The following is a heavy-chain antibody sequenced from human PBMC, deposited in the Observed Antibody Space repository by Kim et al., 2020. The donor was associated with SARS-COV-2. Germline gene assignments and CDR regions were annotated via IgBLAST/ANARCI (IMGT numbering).Heavy chain of an antibody. D-gene: IGHD3-3*01. CDR1: GGSFSGYY. CDR3: ASGVLRFLEWIPVYYYYGMDV. J-gene: IGHJ6*02. V-gene: IGHV4-34*01. Sequence: SETLSLTCAVYGGSFSGYYWSWIRQPPGKGLEWIGEINHSGSTNYNPSLKSRVTISVDTSKNQFSLKLSSVTAADTAVYYCASGVLRFLEWIPVYYYYGMDVWGQGTTVTVSS. CDR2: INHSGST.